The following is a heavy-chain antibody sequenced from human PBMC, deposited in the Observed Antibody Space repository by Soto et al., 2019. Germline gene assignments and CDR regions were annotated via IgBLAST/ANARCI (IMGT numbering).Heavy chain of an antibody. CDR3: ARDGEGYCSSTSCYSYDY. J-gene: IGHJ4*02. V-gene: IGHV1-69*01. CDR2: IIPIFGTA. CDR1: GGTFSSYA. Sequence: QVPLVQSGAEVKKPGSSVKVSCKASGGTFSSYAISWVRQAPGQGLEWMGGIIPIFGTANYAQKFQGRVTITADESTSTAYMELSSLRSEDTAVYYCARDGEGYCSSTSCYSYDYWGQGTLVTVSS. D-gene: IGHD2-2*01.